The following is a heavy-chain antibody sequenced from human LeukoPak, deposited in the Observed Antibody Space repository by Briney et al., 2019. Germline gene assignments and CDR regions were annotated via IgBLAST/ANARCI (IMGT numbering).Heavy chain of an antibody. CDR1: GFIFSNYV. Sequence: GRSLRLSCEASGFIFSNYVMHWVRQAPGKGLEWVAVIWYDGSNTYYADSVKGRFTISGDNSKNTLYLQMNSLRVEDTAVYYCARVPYGSGWYYFDYWGQGTLVTVSS. D-gene: IGHD6-19*01. V-gene: IGHV3-33*01. J-gene: IGHJ4*02. CDR3: ARVPYGSGWYYFDY. CDR2: IWYDGSNT.